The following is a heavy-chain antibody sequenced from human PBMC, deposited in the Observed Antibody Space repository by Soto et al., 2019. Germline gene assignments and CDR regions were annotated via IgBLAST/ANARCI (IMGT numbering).Heavy chain of an antibody. CDR1: GGSISSSSYY. CDR2: IYYSGST. D-gene: IGHD2-21*01. V-gene: IGHV4-39*01. CDR3: ARLFSGDRLDY. Sequence: SETLSLTCTVSGGSISSSSYYWGWIRQPPGKGLEWIGSIYYSGSTYYNPSLKSRVTIPVDTSKNQFSLKLSSVTAADTAVYYCARLFSGDRLDYWGQGTLVTVSS. J-gene: IGHJ4*02.